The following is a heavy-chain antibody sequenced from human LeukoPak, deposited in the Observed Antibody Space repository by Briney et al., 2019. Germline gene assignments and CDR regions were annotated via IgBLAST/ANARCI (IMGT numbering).Heavy chain of an antibody. V-gene: IGHV1-24*01. D-gene: IGHD2-15*01. CDR1: GYTLTELS. CDR3: ATSGGYCSGGSCYNY. Sequence: ASVTVSCKVSGYTLTELSMHWVRQAPGKGLEWMGGFDPEDGETIYAQKFQGRVTMPEDTSTDTAYMELSSLRSEDTAVYYCATSGGYCSGGSCYNYWGQGTLVTVSS. J-gene: IGHJ4*02. CDR2: FDPEDGET.